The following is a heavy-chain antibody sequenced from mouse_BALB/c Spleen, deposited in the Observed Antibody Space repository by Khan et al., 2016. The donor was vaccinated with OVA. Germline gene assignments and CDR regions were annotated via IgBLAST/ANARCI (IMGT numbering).Heavy chain of an antibody. Sequence: QVQLKESGPGLVAPSQSLSITCTVSGFSLTDYAVSWIRQPPGKGLEWLGEIWAGGSTYYNSALKSRLSITKDNSRSKVLLNMNSLQTDDTAKYFWAKDPPYYSLDYWGQGTSVTVSS. CDR3: AKDPPYYSLDY. V-gene: IGHV2-6-5*01. J-gene: IGHJ4*01. CDR2: IWAGGST. CDR1: GFSLTDYA.